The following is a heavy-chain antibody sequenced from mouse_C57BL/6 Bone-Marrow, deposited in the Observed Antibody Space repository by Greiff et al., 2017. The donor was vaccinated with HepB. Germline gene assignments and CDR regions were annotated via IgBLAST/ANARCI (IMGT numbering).Heavy chain of an antibody. CDR2: IYPGSGNT. J-gene: IGHJ3*01. D-gene: IGHD3-3*01. CDR1: GYSFTSYY. Sequence: VQLQQSGPELVKPGASVKISCKASGYSFTSYYIHWVKQRPGQGLEWIGWIYPGSGNTKYNEKFKGKATLTADTSSSTAYMQLSSLTSEDSAVYYCARWGTSWFAYWGQGTLVTVSA. V-gene: IGHV1-66*01. CDR3: ARWGTSWFAY.